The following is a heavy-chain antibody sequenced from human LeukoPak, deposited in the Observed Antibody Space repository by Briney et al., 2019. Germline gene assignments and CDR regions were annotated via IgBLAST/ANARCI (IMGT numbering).Heavy chain of an antibody. J-gene: IGHJ2*01. D-gene: IGHD5-18*01. CDR2: ITGSGGST. CDR3: AKDTASSWWYFDL. Sequence: PGGSLRLSCAASGFTFSSYAMSWVRQAPGKGLEWVSAITGSGGSTYYADSVKGRFTISRDNSKNTLCLQMNSLRAADAAVYYCAKDTASSWWYFDLWGRGTPVTVSS. V-gene: IGHV3-23*01. CDR1: GFTFSSYA.